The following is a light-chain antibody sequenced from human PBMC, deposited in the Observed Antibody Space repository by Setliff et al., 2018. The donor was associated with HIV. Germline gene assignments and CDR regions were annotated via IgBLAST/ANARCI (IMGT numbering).Light chain of an antibody. CDR1: SSDVGSYNL. CDR2: EVS. CDR3: CSSRSSTIEV. Sequence: QSVLTQPASVSGSPGQSITLSCTGTSSDVGSYNLVSWFQQHPGKAPKLIIYEVSKRPSGVSSRFSGSKSGNTASLTISGLQAEDEADYYCCSSRSSTIEVFGTGTKVTVL. V-gene: IGLV2-14*02. J-gene: IGLJ1*01.